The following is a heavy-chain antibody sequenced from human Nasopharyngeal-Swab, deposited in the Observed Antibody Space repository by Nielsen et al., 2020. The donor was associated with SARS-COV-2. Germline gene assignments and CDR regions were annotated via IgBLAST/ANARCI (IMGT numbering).Heavy chain of an antibody. CDR3: EREGPKGSYGDLDY. D-gene: IGHD3-16*01. CDR1: GLIFSRSA. J-gene: IGHJ4*02. Sequence: SREASGLIFSRSAIHCVRQAPGKGREGVADIWFEVSEKYYADSMKGRFPISRHNSKTIVFMQMNSLGVEDTAVYYCEREGPKGSYGDLDYWGQGTLVTVSS. V-gene: IGHV3-33*08. CDR2: IWFEVSEK.